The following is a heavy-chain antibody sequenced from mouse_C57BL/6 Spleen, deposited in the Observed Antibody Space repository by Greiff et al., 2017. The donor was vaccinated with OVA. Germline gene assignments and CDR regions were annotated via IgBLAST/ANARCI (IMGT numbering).Heavy chain of an antibody. CDR1: GYSFTGYY. CDR3: ARSDGYRFDY. Sequence: EVQLQQSGPELVKPGASVKISCKASGYSFTGYYMNWVKQSPEKSLEWIGEINPSTGGTTYNQKFKAKATLTVDKSSSTAYMQLKSLTSEDSAVYYCARSDGYRFDYWGQGTTLTVSS. J-gene: IGHJ2*01. V-gene: IGHV1-42*01. D-gene: IGHD2-3*01. CDR2: INPSTGGT.